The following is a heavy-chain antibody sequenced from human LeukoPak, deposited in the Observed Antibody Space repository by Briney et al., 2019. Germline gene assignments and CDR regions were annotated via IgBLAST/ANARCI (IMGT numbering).Heavy chain of an antibody. CDR1: GGTFSSYA. CDR3: ARGLSKTRGYLYFDY. CDR2: IIPIFGTA. J-gene: IGHJ4*02. D-gene: IGHD3-16*02. V-gene: IGHV1-69*15. Sequence: SVKVSCKASGGTFSSYAISWVRQAPGQGLEWMGRIIPIFGTANYAQKFQGRVTITADESTSTAYMELSSLRSEDTAVYYCARGLSKTRGYLYFDYWGQGTLVTVSS.